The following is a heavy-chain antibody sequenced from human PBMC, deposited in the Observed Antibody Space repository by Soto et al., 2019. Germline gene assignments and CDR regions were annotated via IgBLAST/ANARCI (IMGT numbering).Heavy chain of an antibody. V-gene: IGHV4-4*02. CDR2: IFHSGST. J-gene: IGHJ4*02. CDR1: GGSISSSNW. CDR3: ARTVYSGTNHDY. D-gene: IGHD2-2*01. Sequence: QVQLQESGPGLVKPSGTLSVTCAVSGGSISSSNWWSWVRQPPGKGLEWVGEIFHSGSTHYIPSLTSRVTISVDKSKNQFSLKLSSVTAADTAVYYCARTVYSGTNHDYWGQGTLVTVSS.